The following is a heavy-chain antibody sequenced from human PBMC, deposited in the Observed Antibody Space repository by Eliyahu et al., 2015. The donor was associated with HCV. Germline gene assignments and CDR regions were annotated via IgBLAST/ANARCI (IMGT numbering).Heavy chain of an antibody. D-gene: IGHD4-17*01. J-gene: IGHJ4*02. CDR2: ISYDGSNK. V-gene: IGHV3-30*18. CDR3: AKDGLDYGDYVTFFDY. Sequence: QVQLVESGGGVVQPGRSLRLXCAXSGFXFSXYGMHWVRQAPGKGLEWVAVISYDGSNKYYADSVKGRFTISRDNSKNTLYLQMNSLRAEDTAVYYCAKDGLDYGDYVTFFDYWGQGTLVTVSS. CDR1: GFXFSXYG.